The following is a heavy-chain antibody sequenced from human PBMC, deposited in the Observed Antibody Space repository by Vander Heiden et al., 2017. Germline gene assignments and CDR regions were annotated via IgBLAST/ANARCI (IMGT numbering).Heavy chain of an antibody. CDR3: ARWSDRGVTDY. D-gene: IGHD3-3*01. CDR2: IYYSGST. V-gene: IGHV4-59*01. CDR1: GGSISSYY. J-gene: IGHJ4*02. Sequence: QVQLQESGPGLVKPSETLSLTCTVSGGSISSYYWRWIRQPPGKGLEWIGYIYYSGSTNYNPSLKSRVTISVDTSKNQFSLKLSSVTAADTAVYYCARWSDRGVTDYWGQGTLVTVSS.